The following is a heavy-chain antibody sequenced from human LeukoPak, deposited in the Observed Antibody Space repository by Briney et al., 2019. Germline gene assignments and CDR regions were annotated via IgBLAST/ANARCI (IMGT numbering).Heavy chain of an antibody. Sequence: GGSLRLSCAASGFTFSSYGMHWVRQAPGKGLEGVAFIRYDGSNKYYADSVKGRFTISRDNSKNTLYLQMNSLRAEDTAVYYCAKDPSTLITMVRGVPQGYFDYWGQGTLVTVSS. V-gene: IGHV3-30*02. D-gene: IGHD3-10*01. CDR3: AKDPSTLITMVRGVPQGYFDY. CDR1: GFTFSSYG. J-gene: IGHJ4*02. CDR2: IRYDGSNK.